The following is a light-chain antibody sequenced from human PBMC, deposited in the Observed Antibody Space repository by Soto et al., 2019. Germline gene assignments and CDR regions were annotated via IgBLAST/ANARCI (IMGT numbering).Light chain of an antibody. CDR3: QQYASSSYP. J-gene: IGKJ2*01. V-gene: IGKV3-20*01. Sequence: EIVLTQSPGPRSLSPGDKATLSCRTSQSVSSSYLAWYQQKPGQAPRLLIYGASRRATGIPDRFSGSGSGTDFTLTISRLEPEDFAVYFCQQYASSSYPFGQGTKLEIK. CDR2: GAS. CDR1: QSVSSSY.